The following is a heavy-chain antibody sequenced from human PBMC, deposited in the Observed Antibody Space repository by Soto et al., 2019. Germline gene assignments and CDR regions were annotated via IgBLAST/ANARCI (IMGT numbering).Heavy chain of an antibody. Sequence: QVQLQESGPGLVKPSETLSLSCTVSGGSISSYYWSWFRQSPGKRMECIGYVHHSGRSSYNRPPQSGVAITLLASKSLCSLKATSATATDAAVYYCARQGFGALHGLVDVWGQGTTVTVSS. CDR3: ARQGFGALHGLVDV. J-gene: IGHJ6*02. V-gene: IGHV4-59*08. D-gene: IGHD3-10*01. CDR2: VHHSGRS. CDR1: GGSISSYY.